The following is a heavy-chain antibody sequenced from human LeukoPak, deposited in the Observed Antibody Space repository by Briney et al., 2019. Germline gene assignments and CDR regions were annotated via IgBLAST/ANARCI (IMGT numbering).Heavy chain of an antibody. CDR3: ARQYDRIYCSSTSCYTPSFDY. D-gene: IGHD2-2*02. CDR1: GYTFTSYW. J-gene: IGHJ4*02. V-gene: IGHV5-51*01. Sequence: GESLKISCKGSGYTFTSYWIGWVRQMPGKGLEWMGVIYPGDSDTRYSPSFQGQVTISADKSISTAYLQWSSLKASDTAMYYCARQYDRIYCSSTSCYTPSFDYWGQGTLVTVSS. CDR2: IYPGDSDT.